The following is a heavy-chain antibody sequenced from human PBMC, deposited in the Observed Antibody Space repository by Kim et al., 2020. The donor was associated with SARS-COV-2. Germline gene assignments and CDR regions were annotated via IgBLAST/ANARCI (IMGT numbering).Heavy chain of an antibody. CDR1: GDNVSGDSVA. CDR2: TYYRSKWYN. CDR3: ARDHQYSVDY. J-gene: IGHJ4*02. Sequence: SQTLSLTCVISGDNVSGDSVAWNWIRQSPSGGLEWLGRTYYRSKWYNDYAVSVKGRITISPDTSKNQFSLLVNSVTPEDTAVYYCARDHQYSVDYWGQGTLVTVSS. D-gene: IGHD4-4*01. V-gene: IGHV6-1*01.